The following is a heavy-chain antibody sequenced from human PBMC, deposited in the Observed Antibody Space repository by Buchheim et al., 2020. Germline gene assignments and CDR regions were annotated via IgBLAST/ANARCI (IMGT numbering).Heavy chain of an antibody. CDR1: GFTFSSYA. CDR2: ISGSGGST. CDR3: ANLVVVVAAISIMGNGNDI. V-gene: IGHV3-23*01. J-gene: IGHJ3*02. D-gene: IGHD2-15*01. Sequence: EVQLLESGGGLVQPGGSLRLSCAASGFTFSSYAMSWVPQAPGKGLEWVSAISGSGGSTYYADSVKGRFTISRDNSKNTLYLQMNSLRAEDTAVYYCANLVVVVAAISIMGNGNDIWGQGT.